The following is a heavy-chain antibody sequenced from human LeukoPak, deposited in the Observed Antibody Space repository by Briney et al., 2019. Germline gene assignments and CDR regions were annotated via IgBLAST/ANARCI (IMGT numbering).Heavy chain of an antibody. CDR1: GGSISSSSYY. CDR2: IYYSGST. V-gene: IGHV4-39*01. Sequence: PSETLSLTCTVSGGSISSSSYYWGWIRQPPGKGLEWIGSIYYSGSTYYNPSLKSRVTISGDTSKNQFSLKLTSLTPPDRVFYFCARQTRYPLYYMDVWGKGTTVTISS. CDR3: ARQTRYPLYYMDV. D-gene: IGHD1-14*01. J-gene: IGHJ6*03.